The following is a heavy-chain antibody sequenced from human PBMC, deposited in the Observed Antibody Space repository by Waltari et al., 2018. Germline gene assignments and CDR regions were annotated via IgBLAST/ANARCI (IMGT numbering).Heavy chain of an antibody. Sequence: QVHLQESGPGLVQPSETLSLTCTVSGCSISSYYWTWIRQPPGKGLEWIGYIYYSGSTNYNPSLKSRVTISVDTSKNQFSLKLSSVTAADTAVYYCARDRGYGVDDWGQGTLVTVSS. D-gene: IGHD6-25*01. J-gene: IGHJ4*02. CDR1: GCSISSYY. CDR3: ARDRGYGVDD. V-gene: IGHV4-59*01. CDR2: IYYSGST.